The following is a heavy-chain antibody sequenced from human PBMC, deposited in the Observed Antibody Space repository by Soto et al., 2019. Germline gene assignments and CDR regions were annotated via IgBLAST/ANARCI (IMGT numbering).Heavy chain of an antibody. V-gene: IGHV1-69*01. CDR1: GGTFSSYA. J-gene: IGHJ4*02. Sequence: QVQLVQSGAEVKKPGSSVKVSCKASGGTFSSYAISWVRQAPGQGLEWMGGIIPIFGTANYAQKFQGRVTITADEATSTAYMELSSLRSEDTAVYYCARDHRLPSSGWYTFDYWGQGTLVTVSS. CDR2: IIPIFGTA. CDR3: ARDHRLPSSGWYTFDY. D-gene: IGHD6-19*01.